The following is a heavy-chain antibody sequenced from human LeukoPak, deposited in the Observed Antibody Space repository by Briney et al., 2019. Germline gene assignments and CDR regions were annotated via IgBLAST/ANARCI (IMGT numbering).Heavy chain of an antibody. CDR2: ISSSGSTI. J-gene: IGHJ4*02. V-gene: IGHV3-48*03. CDR1: GFTFSSYE. CDR3: ARVRVYDSSGYYYYFDY. Sequence: GGSLRLSCTASGFTFSSYEMNWVRQAPGKGLEWVSYISSSGSTIYYADSVKGRFTISRDNAKNSLYLQMNSLRAEDTAVYYCARVRVYDSSGYYYYFDYWGQGTLVTVSS. D-gene: IGHD3-22*01.